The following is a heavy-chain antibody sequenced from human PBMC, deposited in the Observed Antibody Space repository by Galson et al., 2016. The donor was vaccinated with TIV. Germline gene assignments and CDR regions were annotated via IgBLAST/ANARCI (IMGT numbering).Heavy chain of an antibody. D-gene: IGHD2-21*01. CDR1: GYTFTHHI. V-gene: IGHV1-3*01. CDR3: ARPPYCGGPCYKYDF. Sequence: SVKVSCKASGYTFTHHIIHWVRQAPGQRLEWMGWINPGNGNTKYSQKFQGRVTITRDTSASTVYMDLGSLRSEDTAVYYCARPPYCGGPCYKYDFWGQGTLVTVSS. J-gene: IGHJ4*02. CDR2: INPGNGNT.